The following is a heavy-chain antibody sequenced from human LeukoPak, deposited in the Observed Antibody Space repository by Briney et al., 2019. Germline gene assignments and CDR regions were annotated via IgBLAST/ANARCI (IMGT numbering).Heavy chain of an antibody. CDR1: GGSISSSSYY. D-gene: IGHD6-13*01. Sequence: PSETLSLTCTVSGGSISSSSYYWGWIRQPPGKGLEWIGSIYYSGSTYYNPSLKSRVTISVDTSKNQFSLKLSSVTAADTAVYYCARTAGHYYYYYYMDVWGKGTTVTVSS. J-gene: IGHJ6*03. CDR3: ARTAGHYYYYYYMDV. V-gene: IGHV4-39*07. CDR2: IYYSGST.